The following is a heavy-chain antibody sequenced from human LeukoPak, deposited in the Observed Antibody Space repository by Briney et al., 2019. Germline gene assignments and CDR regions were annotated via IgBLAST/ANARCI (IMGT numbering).Heavy chain of an antibody. CDR3: ARGINYDFWSGYLDY. CDR1: GFTFSSYA. Sequence: GGSLRLSCAASGFTFSSYAMHWVRQAPGKGLEWVAVISYDGSNKYYADSVKGRFTISRDNSKNTLYLQMNSLRAEDTAVYYCARGINYDFWSGYLDYWGQGTLVTVSS. V-gene: IGHV3-30-3*01. CDR2: ISYDGSNK. D-gene: IGHD3-3*01. J-gene: IGHJ4*02.